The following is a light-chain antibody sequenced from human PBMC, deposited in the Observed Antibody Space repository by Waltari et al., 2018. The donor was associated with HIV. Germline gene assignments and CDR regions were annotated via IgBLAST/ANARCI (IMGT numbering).Light chain of an antibody. CDR2: NNN. V-gene: IGLV1-44*01. J-gene: IGLJ2*01. CDR1: SSNIGPNI. CDR3: ATWDVSLNGYVL. Sequence: QSVLTQPPSASGTPGQRVTISCSGRSSNIGPNILRWYQPLPPTAPKLLIYNNNQRPSGVPDRFSGSKSGTSASLAISGLQSEDEADYYCATWDVSLNGYVLFGGGTKVTVL.